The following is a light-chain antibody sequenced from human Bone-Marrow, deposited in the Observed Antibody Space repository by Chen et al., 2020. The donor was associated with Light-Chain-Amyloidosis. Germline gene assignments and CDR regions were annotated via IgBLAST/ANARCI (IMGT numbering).Light chain of an antibody. Sequence: QSALTQPPAVSGPPGQSIPISCTGTSSDVGGDNHVSWDQQHPDKAPKLMIYEVTNRPSWVPDRFSGSKSDNTASLTISGLQTEDEADYFCSSYTITNTLVFGSGTRVTVL. CDR1: SSDVGGDNH. CDR3: SSYTITNTLV. V-gene: IGLV2-14*01. CDR2: EVT. J-gene: IGLJ1*01.